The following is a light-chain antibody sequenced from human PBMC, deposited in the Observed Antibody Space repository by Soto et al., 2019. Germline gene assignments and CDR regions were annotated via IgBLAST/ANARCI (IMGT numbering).Light chain of an antibody. V-gene: IGKV3-11*01. Sequence: EIVLTQSPATLSLSPGERATLSCRASQSVSTYLAWYQQKPGQAPRLLIYDASNGATGIPARFSGSGSGTEFTLSISSLEPDDFAVYYSQQRSDWPPLTFGGGTKVQIK. CDR1: QSVSTY. J-gene: IGKJ4*01. CDR2: DAS. CDR3: QQRSDWPPLT.